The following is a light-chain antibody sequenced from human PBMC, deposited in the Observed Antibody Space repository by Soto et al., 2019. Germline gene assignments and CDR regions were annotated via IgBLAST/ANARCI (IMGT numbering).Light chain of an antibody. CDR2: DVS. Sequence: QSALTQPRSVSGSPGQSVTISCTGASSDVGGYNYVSWYQQHPGKAPKLMIYDVSKRPSGVPDRFSGSKSGNTASLTISGLQAADEADYYCCSYAGTYTFDVVFGGGTKVTVL. CDR3: CSYAGTYTFDVV. CDR1: SSDVGGYNY. J-gene: IGLJ2*01. V-gene: IGLV2-11*01.